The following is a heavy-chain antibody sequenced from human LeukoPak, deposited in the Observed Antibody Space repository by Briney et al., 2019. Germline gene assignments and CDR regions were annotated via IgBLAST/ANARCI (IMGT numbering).Heavy chain of an antibody. J-gene: IGHJ4*02. CDR3: ASRSGSYGYYFDY. CDR1: GGTFSSYA. CDR2: IIPIFGTA. V-gene: IGHV1-69*01. D-gene: IGHD1-26*01. Sequence: ASVKVSCKASGGTFSSYAISWVRQAPGQGLEWMGGIIPIFGTANYAQKFQGRVTITADESTSTAYMELSSLRSEDTAVYYCASRSGSYGYYFDYWDQGTLVTVS.